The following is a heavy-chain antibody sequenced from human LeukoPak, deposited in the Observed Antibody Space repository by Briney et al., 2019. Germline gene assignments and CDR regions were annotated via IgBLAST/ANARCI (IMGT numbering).Heavy chain of an antibody. J-gene: IGHJ4*02. D-gene: IGHD3-22*01. CDR1: GFTFSSYS. V-gene: IGHV3-21*01. CDR2: ISSSSSYI. CDR3: ARSRLGGYYDSSGPAFDY. Sequence: PGGSLRLSCAASGFTFSSYSMNWVRQAPGKGLEWVSSISSSSSYIYYADSVKGRFTISRDNAKNSLYLQMNSLRAEDTAVYYCARSRLGGYYDSSGPAFDYWGQGTLVTVSS.